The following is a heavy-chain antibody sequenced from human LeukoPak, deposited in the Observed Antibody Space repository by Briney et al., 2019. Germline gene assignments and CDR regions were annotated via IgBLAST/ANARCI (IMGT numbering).Heavy chain of an antibody. Sequence: SETLSLTCTVSGGSISSYYWSWIRQPPGKGLEWIGYIYYSGSTNYNPSLKSRVTMSVDTSRNQFSLKLSSVTAADTAVYYCARHRIVAAVGAFDHWGQGTLVTVSS. V-gene: IGHV4-59*08. D-gene: IGHD6-13*01. CDR1: GGSISSYY. CDR2: IYYSGST. J-gene: IGHJ4*02. CDR3: ARHRIVAAVGAFDH.